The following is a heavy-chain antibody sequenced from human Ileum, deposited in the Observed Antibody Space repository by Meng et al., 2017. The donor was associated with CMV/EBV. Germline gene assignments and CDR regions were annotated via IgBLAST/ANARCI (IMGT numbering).Heavy chain of an antibody. CDR1: GFTFSDYY. Sequence: GESLKISCAASGFTFSDYYMSWIRQAPGKGLEWVSSISSSSSYIYYADSVKGRFTISRDNAKNSLYLQMNSLRAEDTAVYYCARVHSGGYYDSSGYYYWGQGTLVTVSS. D-gene: IGHD3-22*01. CDR3: ARVHSGGYYDSSGYYY. CDR2: ISSSSSYI. J-gene: IGHJ4*02. V-gene: IGHV3-11*06.